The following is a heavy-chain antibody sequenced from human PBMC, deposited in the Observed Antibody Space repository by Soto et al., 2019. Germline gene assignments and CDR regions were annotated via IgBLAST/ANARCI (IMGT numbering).Heavy chain of an antibody. J-gene: IGHJ3*02. Sequence: QVQLVQSGAEVKKPGASVKVSCKTSGYTFTNHGINWVRQAPGQGLEWMGWINPYNANVNYAQKLQGRVTMTTDTSTSTAHMAPGSLTSDDSAVYYCARDRVAGIWGDAFDIWGQGTMVTVSS. V-gene: IGHV1-18*04. CDR2: INPYNANV. D-gene: IGHD3-16*01. CDR1: GYTFTNHG. CDR3: ARDRVAGIWGDAFDI.